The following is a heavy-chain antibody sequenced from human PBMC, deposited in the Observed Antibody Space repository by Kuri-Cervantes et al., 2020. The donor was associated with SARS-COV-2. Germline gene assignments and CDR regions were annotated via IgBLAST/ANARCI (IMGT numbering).Heavy chain of an antibody. CDR1: GGSFSGYY. D-gene: IGHD3-10*01. J-gene: IGHJ6*03. Sequence: SQTLSLTCAVYGGSFSGYYWSWIRQPPGKGLEWIGEINHSGSTNYNPSLKSRVTISVDTSKNQFSLKLSSVTAADTAVYFCARDFGYLDVWGKGTTVTVSS. V-gene: IGHV4-34*01. CDR2: INHSGST. CDR3: ARDFGYLDV.